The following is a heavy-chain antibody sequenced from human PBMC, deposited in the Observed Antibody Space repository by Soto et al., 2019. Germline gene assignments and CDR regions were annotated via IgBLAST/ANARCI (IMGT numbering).Heavy chain of an antibody. Sequence: EVQLLESGGGLVQPGGSLRLSCAASGFTFSSYAMSWVRQAPGKGLEWVSAISGSGGSTYYADSVKGRFTISRDNSKNTLYMQMNSLRAEDTAVYYCAKDQTNYYGSGSYYRGYFDYWGQGTLVTVSS. CDR2: ISGSGGST. V-gene: IGHV3-23*01. CDR3: AKDQTNYYGSGSYYRGYFDY. D-gene: IGHD3-10*01. J-gene: IGHJ4*02. CDR1: GFTFSSYA.